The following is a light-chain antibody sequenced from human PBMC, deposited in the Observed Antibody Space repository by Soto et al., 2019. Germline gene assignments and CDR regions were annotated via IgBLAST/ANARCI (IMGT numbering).Light chain of an antibody. CDR3: QQYNSWPHT. CDR1: QSVSSD. J-gene: IGKJ2*01. V-gene: IGKV3-15*01. CDR2: GAS. Sequence: IVMTQSPATLSVSPGERATLSCRASQSVSSDLAWYLQKPGQAPSLLIYGASTRATGIPARFSGSGSGTDFTLTISSLQSEDFAVYYCQQYNSWPHTFGQGTKLEIK.